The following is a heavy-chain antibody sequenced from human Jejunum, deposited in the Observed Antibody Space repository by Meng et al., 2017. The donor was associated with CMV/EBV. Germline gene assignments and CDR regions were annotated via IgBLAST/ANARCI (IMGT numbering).Heavy chain of an antibody. CDR1: FTFSSYS. CDR3: ARSLATQYYYYGMDV. CDR2: ITTTTNYI. J-gene: IGHJ6*02. V-gene: IGHV3-21*01. Sequence: FTFSSYSMNWVRQAPGKGLEWVSSITTTTNYIYHAESVKGRFTISRDNAKNSLYLQMNSLRAEDTAAYYCARSLATQYYYYGMDVWGQGTTVTVSS. D-gene: IGHD6-6*01.